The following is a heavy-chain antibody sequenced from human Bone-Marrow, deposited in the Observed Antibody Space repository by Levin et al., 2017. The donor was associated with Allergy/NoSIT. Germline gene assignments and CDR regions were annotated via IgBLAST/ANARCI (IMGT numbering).Heavy chain of an antibody. J-gene: IGHJ5*02. Sequence: SQTLSLTCTVSGASMSSYYWSWIRQPPGKEPEWIALIYHTGSTTYNPSLQSRVSISMDTSKNQFFLKLSSVTAADTAVYYCARGGASSKWLDPWGQGILVTVSS. CDR3: ARGGASSKWLDP. V-gene: IGHV4-59*01. CDR1: GASMSSYY. D-gene: IGHD6-6*01. CDR2: IYHTGST.